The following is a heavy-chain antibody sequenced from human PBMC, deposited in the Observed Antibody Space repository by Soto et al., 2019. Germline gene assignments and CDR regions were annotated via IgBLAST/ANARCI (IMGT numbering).Heavy chain of an antibody. Sequence: QVQLQESGPGLVKPSETLSLTCSVSGDSVSSRNYQWSWIRQPPGKGLEWIGYFSYIVTTNYNPSLKSRVTLSVDTSKNQFSLRLSSVTAADTAVYYCARDNWGSLDYWGQGALVTVSS. J-gene: IGHJ4*02. CDR1: GDSVSSRNYQ. CDR2: FSYIVTT. CDR3: ARDNWGSLDY. D-gene: IGHD7-27*01. V-gene: IGHV4-61*01.